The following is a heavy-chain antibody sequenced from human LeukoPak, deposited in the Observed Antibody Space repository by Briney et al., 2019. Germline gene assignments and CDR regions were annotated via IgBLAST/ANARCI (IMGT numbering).Heavy chain of an antibody. CDR3: ARGGRSTYFDWSPDY. V-gene: IGHV3-21*01. J-gene: IGHJ4*02. CDR1: GFTSSDYS. CDR2: ISSSSSYI. D-gene: IGHD3-9*01. Sequence: GGSLRLSCAASGFTSSDYSMNWVRQAPGKGLEWVSSISSSSSYIYYADSVKGRFTISRDNARNSLYLQMNSLRAEDTAVYYCARGGRSTYFDWSPDYWGQGTLVTVSS.